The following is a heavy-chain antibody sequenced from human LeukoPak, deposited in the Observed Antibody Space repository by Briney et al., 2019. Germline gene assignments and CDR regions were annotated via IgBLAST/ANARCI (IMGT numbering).Heavy chain of an antibody. D-gene: IGHD1-26*01. Sequence: GGSLRLSCAASGFTFSSNWMHWVRQAPGKGLVWVSRINEDGSTTNYADSVKGRSTIFRNNAKNTLYLQMNSLRTEDTAVYYCVRDLGGRSGHWGQGTLVTVSS. J-gene: IGHJ4*02. CDR1: GFTFSSNW. CDR3: VRDLGGRSGH. V-gene: IGHV3-74*01. CDR2: INEDGSTT.